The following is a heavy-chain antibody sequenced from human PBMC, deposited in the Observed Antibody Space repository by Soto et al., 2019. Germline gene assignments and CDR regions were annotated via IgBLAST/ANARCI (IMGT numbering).Heavy chain of an antibody. CDR2: ISGSGGST. D-gene: IGHD5-18*01. V-gene: IGHV3-23*01. J-gene: IGHJ4*02. Sequence: EVQLLESGGGLVQPGGSLRLSCAASGFTFSIYAMTWVRQAPGKGLEWLSTISGSGGSTYSADSVKGRFTISRDNSKNTLYLQMNSRRAEDTALYYCAKDPGYSPVSYFDYWGQGTLVTVSS. CDR1: GFTFSIYA. CDR3: AKDPGYSPVSYFDY.